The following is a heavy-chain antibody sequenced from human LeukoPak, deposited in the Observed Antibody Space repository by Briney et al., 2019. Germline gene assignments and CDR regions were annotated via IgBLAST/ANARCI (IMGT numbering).Heavy chain of an antibody. CDR1: GFTFDDYA. V-gene: IGHV3-9*01. CDR2: ISWNSGSI. D-gene: IGHD3-10*01. Sequence: PGGSLRLSCAASGFTFDDYAMHWVRQAPGKGLEWVSGISWNSGSIGYADSVKGRFTISRDNAKNSLYLQMNSLRAEDTVLYYCAKDSAGRFGELLGDYFDYWGQGTLVTVSS. J-gene: IGHJ4*02. CDR3: AKDSAGRFGELLGDYFDY.